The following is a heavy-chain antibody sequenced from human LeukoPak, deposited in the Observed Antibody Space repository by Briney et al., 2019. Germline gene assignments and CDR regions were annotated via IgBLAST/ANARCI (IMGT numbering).Heavy chain of an antibody. D-gene: IGHD5-18*01. J-gene: IGHJ4*02. CDR3: AKGKGYSYGYFDY. CDR2: ISGSGGCT. Sequence: GGSLRLSCAASGFRFSDFTMTWVRQAPGKGLEWVSAISGSGGCTYYADSVKGRFTISRDNSKNTLYLQMNSLRAEDTAVYYCAKGKGYSYGYFDYWGQGTLVTVSS. CDR1: GFRFSDFT. V-gene: IGHV3-23*01.